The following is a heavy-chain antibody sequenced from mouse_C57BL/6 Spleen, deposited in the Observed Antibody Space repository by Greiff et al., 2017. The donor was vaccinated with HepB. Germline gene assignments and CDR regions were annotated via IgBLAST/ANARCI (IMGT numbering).Heavy chain of an antibody. V-gene: IGHV1-81*01. CDR1: GYTFTSYG. J-gene: IGHJ1*03. CDR2: IYPRSGNT. D-gene: IGHD1-1*01. CDR3: ARGGYYGSSDRYFDV. Sequence: VQLQQSGAELARPGASVKLSCKASGYTFTSYGISWVKQRTGQGLEWIGEIYPRSGNTYYNEKFKGKATLTADKSSSTAYMELRSLTSEDSAVYFCARGGYYGSSDRYFDVWGTGTTVTVSS.